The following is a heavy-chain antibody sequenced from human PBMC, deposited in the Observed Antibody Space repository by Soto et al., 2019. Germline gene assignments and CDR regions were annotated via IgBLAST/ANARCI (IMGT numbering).Heavy chain of an antibody. CDR1: GYSFTSYW. J-gene: IGHJ4*02. D-gene: IGHD3-22*01. Sequence: PGESLKISCKGSGYSFTSYWIGWVRQMPGKGLEWMGIIYPGDSDTRYGPSFQGQVTISADKSISTAYLQWSSLKASDTAMYYCARSYYYDSSGQYYFDYWGQGTLVTVSS. CDR3: ARSYYYDSSGQYYFDY. CDR2: IYPGDSDT. V-gene: IGHV5-51*01.